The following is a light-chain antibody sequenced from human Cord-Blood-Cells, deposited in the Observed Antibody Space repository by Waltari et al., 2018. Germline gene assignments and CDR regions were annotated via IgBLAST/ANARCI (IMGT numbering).Light chain of an antibody. CDR3: AAWDDSLSGYV. CDR2: SNH. Sequence: QSVLTQPPSASGTPGQRVTISCSGSSSNIGSNYVYWYQQLPGTAPNLLIYSNHRRPAGVPYRFSGSKSGTSASLAISGLRSEDEADYYCAAWDDSLSGYVFGTGTKVTVI. V-gene: IGLV1-47*02. CDR1: SSNIGSNY. J-gene: IGLJ1*01.